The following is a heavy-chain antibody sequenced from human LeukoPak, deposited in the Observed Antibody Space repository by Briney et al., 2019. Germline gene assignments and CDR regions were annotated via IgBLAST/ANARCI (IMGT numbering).Heavy chain of an antibody. CDR2: IYYSGST. D-gene: IGHD3-10*01. CDR1: GGSISSGDYY. J-gene: IGHJ5*02. V-gene: IGHV4-30-4*01. Sequence: SETLSLTCTVSGGSISSGDYYWSWIRQPPGKGLEWIGYIYYSGSTYYNPSLKSRVTISVDTSKNQFSLKLSSVTAADTAVYYCAREDTRVLLWGGFDPWGQGTLVTVSS. CDR3: AREDTRVLLWGGFDP.